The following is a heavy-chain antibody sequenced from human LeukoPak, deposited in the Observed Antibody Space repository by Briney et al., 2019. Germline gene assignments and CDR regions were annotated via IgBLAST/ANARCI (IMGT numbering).Heavy chain of an antibody. CDR1: GFTFKTYA. CDR3: AKDRITMIVDFDY. Sequence: GGSLRLSCAASGFTFKTYAMNWVRQVPGKGPEWVSSMSGSGSSTDYADSVKGRFTISRDNSKNTLYLQMNSLRAEDTAVYYCAKDRITMIVDFDYWGQGTLVTVSS. CDR2: MSGSGSST. V-gene: IGHV3-23*01. D-gene: IGHD3-22*01. J-gene: IGHJ4*02.